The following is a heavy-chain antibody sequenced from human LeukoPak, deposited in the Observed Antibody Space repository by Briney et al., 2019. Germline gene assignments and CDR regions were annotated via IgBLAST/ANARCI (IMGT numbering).Heavy chain of an antibody. V-gene: IGHV4-59*01. J-gene: IGHJ3*02. D-gene: IGHD2-21*01. Sequence: SETLSLTCTVSGGSISSYYWSWIRQPPGKGLEWIGYIYYSGSTNYNPSLKSRVTISVDTSKNQFSLKLSSVTAADTAVYYCARVGGYWDAFDIWGQGTMVTVSS. CDR3: ARVGGYWDAFDI. CDR2: IYYSGST. CDR1: GGSISSYY.